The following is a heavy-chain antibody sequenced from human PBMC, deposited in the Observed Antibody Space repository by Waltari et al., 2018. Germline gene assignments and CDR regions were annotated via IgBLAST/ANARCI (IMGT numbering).Heavy chain of an antibody. D-gene: IGHD1-1*01. V-gene: IGHV1-24*01. CDR1: GYILTELS. J-gene: IGHJ3*02. CDR2: FEQEDGKR. Sequence: QGQVVQSGAEVKKPGASVKVSCKVSGYILTELSIHWVRQAPGKGLEWMGGFEQEDGKRIYAQKFQGRVTMTEDTSTDTAYMELSSLRSEDTAVYYCATDSRGGNDGFDIWGQGTMVTVSS. CDR3: ATDSRGGNDGFDI.